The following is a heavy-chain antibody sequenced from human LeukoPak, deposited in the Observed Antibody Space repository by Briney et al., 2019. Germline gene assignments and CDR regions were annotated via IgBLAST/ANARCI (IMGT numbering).Heavy chain of an antibody. CDR3: ARDTTYYYDSSGYYPGYMDV. CDR1: GFTFSSYE. CDR2: ISSSGSTI. D-gene: IGHD3-22*01. V-gene: IGHV3-48*03. J-gene: IGHJ6*03. Sequence: GGSLRLSCAASGFTFSSYEMNWVRQAPGKGRECGSYISSSGSTIYYADSVKGRFTISRDNAKNSLYLQMNSLRAEDTAVYYCARDTTYYYDSSGYYPGYMDVWGKGTTVTISS.